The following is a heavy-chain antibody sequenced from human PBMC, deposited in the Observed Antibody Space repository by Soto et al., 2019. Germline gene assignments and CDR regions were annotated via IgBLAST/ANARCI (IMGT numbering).Heavy chain of an antibody. CDR1: GFTFSTYA. CDR3: ARVKAQVLSSGWYWGDDI. Sequence: EVQLLESGGGLVQPGESLRLSCAASGFTFSTYAMSWVRQAPGQGLEWVATIRGSGGNTHYADSVKGRFTTSRYNSENTVYLQMNSLRAEDTAVYYCARVKAQVLSSGWYWGDDIWCHGTMVTVSS. J-gene: IGHJ3*02. V-gene: IGHV3-23*01. CDR2: IRGSGGNT. D-gene: IGHD6-19*01.